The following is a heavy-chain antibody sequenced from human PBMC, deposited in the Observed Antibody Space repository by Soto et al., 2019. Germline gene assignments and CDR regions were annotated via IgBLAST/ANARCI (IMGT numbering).Heavy chain of an antibody. CDR3: ARGQSVWYDFWSGHYYYYYMDV. CDR2: MNPNSGNT. D-gene: IGHD3-3*01. V-gene: IGHV1-8*01. Sequence: ASVKVSCKASGYTFTSYDSNWVRQATGQGLEWMGWMNPNSGNTGYAQKFQGRVTMTRNTSISTAYMELSSLRSEDTAVYYCARGQSVWYDFWSGHYYYYYMDVWGKGTTVTVSS. CDR1: GYTFTSYD. J-gene: IGHJ6*03.